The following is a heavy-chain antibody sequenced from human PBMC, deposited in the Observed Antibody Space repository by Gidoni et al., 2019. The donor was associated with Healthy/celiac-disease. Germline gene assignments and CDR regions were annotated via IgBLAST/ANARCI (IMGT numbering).Heavy chain of an antibody. CDR1: GGSISSSSYY. D-gene: IGHD3-22*01. Sequence: QLQLQESGPGLVKPSETLSLTCTVSGGSISSSSYYWGWIRQPPGKGLEWIGSIYYSGSTYYNPSLKSRVTISVDTSKNQFSLKLSSVTAADTAVYYCARPAYDSSGYYGGWFDPWGQGTLVTVSS. J-gene: IGHJ5*02. CDR2: IYYSGST. V-gene: IGHV4-39*01. CDR3: ARPAYDSSGYYGGWFDP.